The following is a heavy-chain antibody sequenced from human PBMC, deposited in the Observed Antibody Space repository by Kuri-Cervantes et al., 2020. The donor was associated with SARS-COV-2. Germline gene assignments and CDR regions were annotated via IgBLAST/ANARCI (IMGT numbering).Heavy chain of an antibody. CDR2: IYSGGST. CDR1: GFTVSSNY. CDR3: ARYGAVERDYYYYYGMDV. J-gene: IGHJ6*02. V-gene: IGHV3-66*01. Sequence: GESLKISCAASGFTVSSNYMSRVRQAPGKGLEWVSVIYSGGSTYYADSVKGRFTISRDNSKNTLYLQMNGLRAEDTAVYYCARYGAVERDYYYYYGMDVWGQGTTVTVSS. D-gene: IGHD1-1*01.